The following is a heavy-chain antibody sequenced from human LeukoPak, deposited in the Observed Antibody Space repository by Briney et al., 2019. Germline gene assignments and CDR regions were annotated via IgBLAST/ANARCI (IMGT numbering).Heavy chain of an antibody. Sequence: LTGGSLRLSCAASGFTFSSYGMHWVRQAPGKGLEWVAVIWYGGSNKYYADSVKGRFTISRDNSKNTLYLQMNSLRAEDTAVYYCAKGSVTTGFDYWGQGTLVTVSS. D-gene: IGHD4-17*01. CDR3: AKGSVTTGFDY. V-gene: IGHV3-30*02. CDR1: GFTFSSYG. J-gene: IGHJ4*02. CDR2: IWYGGSNK.